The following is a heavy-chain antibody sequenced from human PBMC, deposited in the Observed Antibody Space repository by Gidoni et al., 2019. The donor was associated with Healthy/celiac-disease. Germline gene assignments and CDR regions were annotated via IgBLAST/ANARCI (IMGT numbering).Heavy chain of an antibody. Sequence: QVQLVESGGGVVQPGRSLRLSCAASGFTFSSYGMHWVRQAPGKGLGWVAVISYDGSNKYYADSVKGRFTISRDNSKNTLYLQMNSLRAEDTAVYYCAKVGDSSGYFDYWGQGTLVTVSS. CDR1: GFTFSSYG. J-gene: IGHJ4*02. D-gene: IGHD6-19*01. CDR2: ISYDGSNK. V-gene: IGHV3-30*18. CDR3: AKVGDSSGYFDY.